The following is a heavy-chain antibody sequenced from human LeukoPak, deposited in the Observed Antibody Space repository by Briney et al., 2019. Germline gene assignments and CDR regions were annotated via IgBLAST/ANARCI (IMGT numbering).Heavy chain of an antibody. CDR2: IIPIFGTA. Sequence: SVKVSCKASGGTFSSYAISWVRQAPGQGLEWMGGIIPIFGTANYAQKFQGRVTITADESTSTAYMELSSLRSEDTAVYYCARVRNYDILTGYSRSKQNAFDIWGQGTMVTVSS. V-gene: IGHV1-69*13. CDR1: GGTFSSYA. J-gene: IGHJ3*02. CDR3: ARVRNYDILTGYSRSKQNAFDI. D-gene: IGHD3-9*01.